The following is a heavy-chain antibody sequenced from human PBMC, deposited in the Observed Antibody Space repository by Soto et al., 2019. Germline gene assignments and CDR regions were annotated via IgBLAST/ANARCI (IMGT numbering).Heavy chain of an antibody. Sequence: EVQLLESGGGLVQPGGSLRLSCAVSGFSFSNSAMTWVRQAPGKGLEWVSGISCGGDITYNTDSVKGRFAISRDTSKNVIYLPMKSLRAEDTAVYYCAKVPLWVVLYHDWFFDYWGQGTLVTVSS. CDR3: AKVPLWVVLYHDWFFDY. CDR2: ISCGGDIT. J-gene: IGHJ4*02. V-gene: IGHV3-23*01. CDR1: GFSFSNSA. D-gene: IGHD3-9*01.